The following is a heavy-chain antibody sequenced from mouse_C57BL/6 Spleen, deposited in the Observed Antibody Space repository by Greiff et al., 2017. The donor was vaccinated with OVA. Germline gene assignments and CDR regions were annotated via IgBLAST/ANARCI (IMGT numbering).Heavy chain of an antibody. Sequence: EVQLQESGGGLVKPGGSLKLSCAASGFTFSDYGMHWVRQAPEKGLEWVAYISSGSSTIYYADTVKGRFTLSRDNAKNTLFLQRTSLRSEDTAMYYCARSGILLAFAYWGQGTLVTVSA. CDR2: ISSGSSTI. CDR3: ARSGILLAFAY. V-gene: IGHV5-17*01. D-gene: IGHD3-1*01. CDR1: GFTFSDYG. J-gene: IGHJ3*01.